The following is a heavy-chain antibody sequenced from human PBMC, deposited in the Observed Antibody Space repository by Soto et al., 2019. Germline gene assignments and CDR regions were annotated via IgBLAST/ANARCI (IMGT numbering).Heavy chain of an antibody. Sequence: SVKVSCKASGGTFSIYTISWVRQAPGQGLEWMGRIIPILGIANYAQKFQGRVTITADKSTSTAYMELSSLRSEDTAVYYCHYDSSGYYPGGFDYWGQGTLVTVSS. CDR3: HYDSSGYYPGGFDY. CDR2: IIPILGIA. D-gene: IGHD3-22*01. CDR1: GGTFSIYT. J-gene: IGHJ4*02. V-gene: IGHV1-69*02.